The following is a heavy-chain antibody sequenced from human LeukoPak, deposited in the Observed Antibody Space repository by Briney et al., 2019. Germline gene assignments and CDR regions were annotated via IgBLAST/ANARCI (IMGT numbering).Heavy chain of an antibody. CDR3: ARAGRAAPDFDYFDY. CDR1: GFTFAGDA. V-gene: IGHV3-23*01. D-gene: IGHD6-13*01. J-gene: IGHJ4*02. CDR2: ISDNGHST. Sequence: GSLPLSCVSPGFTFAGDAMSWVGQAPGKGLEWVTAISDNGHSTDYADSVEGRFTISRDNSNNRLYLQMYGLRAEDTAVYFCARAGRAAPDFDYFDYWGQGTLLTVSS.